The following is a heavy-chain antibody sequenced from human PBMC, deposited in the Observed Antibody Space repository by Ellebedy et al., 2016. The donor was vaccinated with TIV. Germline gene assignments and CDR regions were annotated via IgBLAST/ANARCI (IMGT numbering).Heavy chain of an antibody. V-gene: IGHV3-74*01. CDR1: GFTFSTYW. D-gene: IGHD6-19*01. Sequence: GGSLRLXXAASGFTFSTYWMHWVRQAPGKGLLWVSRITGDGSSTNYADSVKGRFTISRDNAKNSLYLQMNSLRAEDTAVYYCANTVAGGGSFDYWGQGTLVTVSS. J-gene: IGHJ4*02. CDR2: ITGDGSST. CDR3: ANTVAGGGSFDY.